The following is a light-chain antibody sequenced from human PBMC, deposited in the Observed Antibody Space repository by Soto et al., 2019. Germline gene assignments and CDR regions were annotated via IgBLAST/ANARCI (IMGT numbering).Light chain of an antibody. V-gene: IGKV3-20*01. J-gene: IGKJ1*01. CDR3: QHYNSYSEA. CDR2: GAS. CDR1: QSVSSSY. Sequence: IVLTQSPGTLSLSPWERATLSCGASQSVSSSYLAWYKQKPGQAPRLLIYGASSGATGIPDRVSGSGAGKDFTLTSSRLENEDFATDYCQHYNSYSEAFGQGTKVDIK.